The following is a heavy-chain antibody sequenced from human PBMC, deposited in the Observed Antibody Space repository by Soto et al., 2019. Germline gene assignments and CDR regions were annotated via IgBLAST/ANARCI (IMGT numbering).Heavy chain of an antibody. D-gene: IGHD5-18*01. CDR3: ARGGIQLWQWGWYFDL. V-gene: IGHV1-18*01. Sequence: ASVKVSCKASGYTFTSYGISWVQQAPGQGLEWMGWISAYNGNTNYAQKLQGRVTMTTDTSTSTAYMELRSLRSDDTAVYYCARGGIQLWQWGWYFDLWGRGTLVTVSS. CDR1: GYTFTSYG. J-gene: IGHJ2*01. CDR2: ISAYNGNT.